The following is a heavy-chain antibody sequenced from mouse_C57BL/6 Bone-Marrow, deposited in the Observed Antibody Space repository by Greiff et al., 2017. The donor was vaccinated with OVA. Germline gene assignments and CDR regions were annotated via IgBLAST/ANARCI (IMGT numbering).Heavy chain of an antibody. J-gene: IGHJ2*01. CDR3: ERWGGRRGVDD. D-gene: IGHD2-12*01. CDR1: GYTFTSYW. V-gene: IGHV1-55*01. CDR2: IYPGSGST. Sequence: VQLQQSGAELVKPGASVKMSCKASGYTFTSYWITWVKQRPGQGLEWIGDIYPGSGSTNYNEKFKSKATLTVDTSSSTAYMQLSSLTSEDSAVYYCERWGGRRGVDDWGKGTTLTVAS.